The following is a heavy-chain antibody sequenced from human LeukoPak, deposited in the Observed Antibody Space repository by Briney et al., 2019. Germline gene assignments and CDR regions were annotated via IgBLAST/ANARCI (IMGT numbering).Heavy chain of an antibody. CDR1: GFTFNNYY. J-gene: IGHJ4*02. CDR2: INQGGSEK. CDR3: ARRAGAYSHPYDY. D-gene: IGHD4/OR15-4a*01. Sequence: GGSLRLSCAASGFTFNNYYMSWVRQAPGKGLEWVANINQGGSEKYYVDSVKGRFTISRDNAKNSLYLQMNSLRAEDTAVYYCARRAGAYSHPYDYWGQGTLVTVSS. V-gene: IGHV3-7*03.